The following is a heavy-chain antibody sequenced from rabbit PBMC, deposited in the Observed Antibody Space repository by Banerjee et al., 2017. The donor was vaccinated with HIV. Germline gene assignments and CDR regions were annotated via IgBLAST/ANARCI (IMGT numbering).Heavy chain of an antibody. J-gene: IGHJ6*01. Sequence: QEQLEESGGDLVKPGASLTLTCTVSGFSFSSSYYMCWVRQAPGKGLEWIGCIYTGSGNTHYASWAKGRFTISKTSSTTVTLQMTSLTAADTATYFCARDSGTSFSSYGMDLWGQGTLVTVS. V-gene: IGHV1S45*01. D-gene: IGHD8-1*01. CDR3: ARDSGTSFSSYGMDL. CDR2: IYTGSGNT. CDR1: GFSFSSSYY.